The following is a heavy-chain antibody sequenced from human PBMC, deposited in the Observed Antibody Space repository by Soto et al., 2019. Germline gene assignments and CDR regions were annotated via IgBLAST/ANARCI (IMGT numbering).Heavy chain of an antibody. Sequence: GGSLRLSCVVSGMSLSKFWMTWVRQAPGKGLEWVANIKQDGSERLYVDSVKGRFTISRDNARNSLYLQMDSLRVDDTAVYYCASIAHWGQGTLVPVSS. V-gene: IGHV3-7*01. CDR3: ASIAH. CDR1: GMSLSKFW. J-gene: IGHJ5*02. CDR2: IKQDGSER.